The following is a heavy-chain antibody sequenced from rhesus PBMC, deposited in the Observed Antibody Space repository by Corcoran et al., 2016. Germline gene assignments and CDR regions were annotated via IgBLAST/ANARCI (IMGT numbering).Heavy chain of an antibody. CDR3: TRFDY. CDR2: ISSDERMK. J-gene: IGHJ4*01. CDR1: GITFNLYG. Sequence: EVQLVESGRGLVQPGGSLRLSCEAPGITFNLYGLHWVRQVPGKGLECWAVISSDERMKYLADSVKDRFTISRDNSNNMVYLQMNNLKLEDTAVYYCTRFDYWGQGVVVTVSS. V-gene: IGHV3-54*02.